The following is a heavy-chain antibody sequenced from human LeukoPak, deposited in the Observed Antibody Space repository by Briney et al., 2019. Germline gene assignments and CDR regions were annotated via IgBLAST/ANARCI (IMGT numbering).Heavy chain of an antibody. V-gene: IGHV5-51*01. D-gene: IGHD2-15*01. J-gene: IGHJ4*02. CDR1: EYTFTTYW. Sequence: GESLKFSCKGSEYTFTTYWIGWVRRLPGKGLEWLGIIYPGEADTSYNPSFQGRVTISADNSISPSSLQWSSLKASDTAMYYCGRHREEYCSGGSYYRIDEYWGQGTLVTVS. CDR3: GRHREEYCSGGSYYRIDEY. CDR2: IYPGEADT.